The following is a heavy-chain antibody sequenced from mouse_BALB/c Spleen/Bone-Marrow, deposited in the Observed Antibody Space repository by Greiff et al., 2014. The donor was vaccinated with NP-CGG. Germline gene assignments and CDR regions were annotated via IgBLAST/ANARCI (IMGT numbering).Heavy chain of an antibody. J-gene: IGHJ4*01. CDR3: VRENYDYDGDAMDY. D-gene: IGHD2-4*01. Sequence: VKLMESAAELARPGASVKMSCKTSGYTFTYYTMHWVKQRPGQGLEWIGYINPSSGYTDYNQKFKDKTTLTTDKPSSTAYLQLSSLTSEDSAVYYCVRENYDYDGDAMDYWGQGTSVTVSS. CDR2: INPSSGYT. CDR1: GYTFTYYT. V-gene: IGHV1-4*02.